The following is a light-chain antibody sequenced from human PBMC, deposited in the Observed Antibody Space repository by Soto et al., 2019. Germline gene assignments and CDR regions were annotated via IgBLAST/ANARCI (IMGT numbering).Light chain of an antibody. Sequence: QSALTQPASVSGSPGQSITISCTGTSSDVGGYKFVSWYQQHPGKAPKLMIYEVSNRPSGVSSRFSGSKSGNTASLTISGLQAEDEADYYCGSYXGXXXXFG. V-gene: IGLV2-14*01. CDR1: SSDVGGYKF. J-gene: IGLJ1*01. CDR3: GSYXGXXXX. CDR2: EVS.